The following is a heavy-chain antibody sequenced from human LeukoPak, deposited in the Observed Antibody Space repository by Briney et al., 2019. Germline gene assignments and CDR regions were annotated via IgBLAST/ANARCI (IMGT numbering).Heavy chain of an antibody. J-gene: IGHJ5*02. V-gene: IGHV3-20*04. Sequence: GGSLRLSCAASGFTFDDYGMSWVRQAPGKGLEWVSGINWNGGSTGYADSVKGRFTISRDNAKNSLYLQMNSLRAEDTALYYCARDDLVWGGNNWFDPWGQGTLVSVSS. CDR1: GFTFDDYG. CDR3: ARDDLVWGGNNWFDP. D-gene: IGHD1-26*01. CDR2: INWNGGST.